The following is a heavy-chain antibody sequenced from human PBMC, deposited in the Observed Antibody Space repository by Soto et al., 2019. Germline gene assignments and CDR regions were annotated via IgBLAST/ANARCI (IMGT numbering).Heavy chain of an antibody. CDR1: GGTFSSYA. CDR3: AGEVSSSWYFFDY. Sequence: SVKVSCKASGGTFSSYAISWVRQAPGQGLEWMGGIIPIFGTANYAQKFQGRVTITADESTSTAYMELSSLRSEDTAVYYCAGEVSSSWYFFDYWGQGTLVTVSS. J-gene: IGHJ4*02. D-gene: IGHD6-13*01. V-gene: IGHV1-69*13. CDR2: IIPIFGTA.